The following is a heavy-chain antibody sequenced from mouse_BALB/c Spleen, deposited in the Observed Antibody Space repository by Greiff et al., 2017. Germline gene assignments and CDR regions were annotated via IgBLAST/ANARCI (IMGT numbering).Heavy chain of an antibody. CDR2: ISSGSSTI. D-gene: IGHD2-5*01. CDR1: GFTFSSFG. V-gene: IGHV5-17*02. J-gene: IGHJ4*01. Sequence: EVKLVESGGGLVQPGGSRKLSCAASGFTFSSFGMHWVRQAPVKGLEWVAYISSGSSTIYYADTVKGRFTISRDNPKNTLFLQMTSLRSEDTAMYYCARLSNYDYYAMDYWGQGTSVTVSS. CDR3: ARLSNYDYYAMDY.